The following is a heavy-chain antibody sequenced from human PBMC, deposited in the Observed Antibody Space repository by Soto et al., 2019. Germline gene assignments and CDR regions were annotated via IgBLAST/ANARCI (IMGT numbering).Heavy chain of an antibody. CDR1: GFTFSSYA. CDR2: ISGSGGST. J-gene: IGHJ4*02. Sequence: EVQLLESGGGLVQPGGSLRLSCAASGFTFSSYAMSWVRQAPGKGLEWVSAISGSGGSTYYADSVKGRFTISRDNSKNTPDLQMNSLRAEDTAVDYCAEGSVHSSGNFGYWGQGTLVTVSS. V-gene: IGHV3-23*01. D-gene: IGHD6-19*01. CDR3: AEGSVHSSGNFGY.